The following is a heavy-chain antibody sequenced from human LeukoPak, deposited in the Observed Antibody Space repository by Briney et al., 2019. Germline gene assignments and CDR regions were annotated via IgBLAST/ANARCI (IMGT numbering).Heavy chain of an antibody. D-gene: IGHD3-10*01. CDR2: IWYDGSNK. V-gene: IGHV3-33*06. J-gene: IGHJ6*03. CDR3: AKRTRGMDV. CDR1: GFTFSSYG. Sequence: GGSLRLSCAASGFTFSSYGMHWVRQAPGKGLEWVAVIWYDGSNKYYADSVKGRFTISRDNSKNTLYLQMNSLRAEDTAVYYCAKRTRGMDVWGKGTTVTVSS.